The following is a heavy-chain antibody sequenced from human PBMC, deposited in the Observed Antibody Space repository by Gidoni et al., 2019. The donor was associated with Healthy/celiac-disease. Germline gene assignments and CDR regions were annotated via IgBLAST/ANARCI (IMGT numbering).Heavy chain of an antibody. CDR1: GFIFSSYA. V-gene: IGHV3-23*01. CDR2: ITRSGGST. J-gene: IGHJ4*02. Sequence: EVQLLESGGGLVQPGGSLRLSCAASGFIFSSYAMGWVRQAPGKGLEWVSVITRSGGSTYYADSVTGRFTVSRDNPKNTLYLQMNSLRAEDTATYYCAKTMIVVVTRKYYFDYWGQGTLVTVSS. CDR3: AKTMIVVVTRKYYFDY. D-gene: IGHD3-22*01.